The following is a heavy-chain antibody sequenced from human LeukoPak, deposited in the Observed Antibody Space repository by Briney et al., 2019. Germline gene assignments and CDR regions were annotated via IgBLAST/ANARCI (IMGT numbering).Heavy chain of an antibody. CDR2: INPKSGAT. Sequence: ASVKVSCKAFGYTFTGYYIHWVRQAPGQGLEWMGWINPKSGATKYAQKLQGRVSMTRDRSFTTAYMELSRLRSDDTAVYYCATPGIAAPTFDYWGQGTLVTVSS. D-gene: IGHD6-13*01. V-gene: IGHV1-2*02. J-gene: IGHJ4*02. CDR3: ATPGIAAPTFDY. CDR1: GYTFTGYY.